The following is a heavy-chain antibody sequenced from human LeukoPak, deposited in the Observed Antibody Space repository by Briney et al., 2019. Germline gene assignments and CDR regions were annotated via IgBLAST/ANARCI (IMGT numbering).Heavy chain of an antibody. D-gene: IGHD4-17*01. J-gene: IGHJ6*04. V-gene: IGHV4-34*01. CDR1: GGSFSGYY. CDR2: INHSGST. Sequence: SETLSLTCAVYGGSFSGYYWSWIRQPPGKGLEWIGEINHSGSTNNNPSLKSRVTISVDTSKNQFSLKLSSVTAADTAVYYCAREPTVTNSYYYGMDVWGKGTTVTVSS. CDR3: AREPTVTNSYYYGMDV.